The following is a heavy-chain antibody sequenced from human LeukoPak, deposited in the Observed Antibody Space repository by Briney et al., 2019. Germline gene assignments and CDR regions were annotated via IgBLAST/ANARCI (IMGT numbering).Heavy chain of an antibody. CDR1: GFTFDDYA. D-gene: IGHD3-3*01. Sequence: AGGSLRLSCAASGFTFDDYAMHWVRQAPGKGLEWVSGISWNSGSIGYADSVKGRFTISRDNAKNSLHLQMNSLRAEDTAVYYCAKTIQSGYFDYWGQGTLVTVSS. CDR3: AKTIQSGYFDY. J-gene: IGHJ4*02. V-gene: IGHV3-9*01. CDR2: ISWNSGSI.